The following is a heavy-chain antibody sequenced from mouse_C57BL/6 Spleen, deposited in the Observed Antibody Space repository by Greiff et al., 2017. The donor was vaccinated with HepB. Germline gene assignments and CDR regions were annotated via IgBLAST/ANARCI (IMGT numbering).Heavy chain of an antibody. J-gene: IGHJ1*03. CDR2: ISYSGST. Sequence: VQLQQSGPGMVKPSQSLSLTCTVTGYSITSGYDWHWIRHFPGNKLEWMGYISYSGSTNYNPSLKSRISITHDTSKNHFFLKLNSVTTEDTATYYCARGYYGRDWYFDVWGTGTTVTVSS. CDR1: GYSITSGYD. D-gene: IGHD1-1*01. CDR3: ARGYYGRDWYFDV. V-gene: IGHV3-1*01.